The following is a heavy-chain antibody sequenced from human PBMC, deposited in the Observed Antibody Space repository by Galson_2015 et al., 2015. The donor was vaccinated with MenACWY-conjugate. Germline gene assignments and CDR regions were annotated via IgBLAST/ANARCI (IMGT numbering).Heavy chain of an antibody. D-gene: IGHD5-18*01. CDR2: ISSSSSTI. CDR1: GFTFSTYR. CDR3: ARVPGYSYGYYDW. J-gene: IGHJ4*02. V-gene: IGHV3-48*02. Sequence: SLRLSCAASGFTFSTYRMNWVRQAPGKGLEWGSYISSSSSTIYYADSVKGRFTISRDNAKNSLYLQMNTLRDEDTAVYYCARVPGYSYGYYDWWGQGTLVTVSS.